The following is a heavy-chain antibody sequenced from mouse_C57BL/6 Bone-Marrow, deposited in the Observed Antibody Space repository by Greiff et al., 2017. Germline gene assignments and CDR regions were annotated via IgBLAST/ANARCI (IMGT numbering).Heavy chain of an antibody. V-gene: IGHV10-1*01. CDR1: GFSFNTYA. Sequence: VQLKESGGGLVQPKGSLKLSCAASGFSFNTYAMNWVRQAPGKGLEWVARIRSKSNNYATYYADSVKDRFTISRDDSESMLYLQMNNLKTEDTAMYYCVRNYYGSSVFAYWGQGTLVTVSA. CDR2: IRSKSNNYAT. CDR3: VRNYYGSSVFAY. J-gene: IGHJ3*01. D-gene: IGHD1-1*01.